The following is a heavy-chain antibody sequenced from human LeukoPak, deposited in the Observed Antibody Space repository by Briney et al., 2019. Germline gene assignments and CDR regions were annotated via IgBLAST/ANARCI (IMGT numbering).Heavy chain of an antibody. CDR2: ISAYNGNT. V-gene: IGHV1-18*04. D-gene: IGHD1-26*01. Sequence: GASVKVSCKASGYTFTGYYMHWVRQAPGQGLEWMGWISAYNGNTNYAQKLQGRVTMTTDTSTSTAYMELRSLRSDDTAVYYCARVGRSGSYYFDYWGQGTLVTVSS. J-gene: IGHJ4*02. CDR1: GYTFTGYY. CDR3: ARVGRSGSYYFDY.